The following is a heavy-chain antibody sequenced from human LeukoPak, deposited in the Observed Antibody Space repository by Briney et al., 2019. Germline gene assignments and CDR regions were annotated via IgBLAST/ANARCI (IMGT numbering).Heavy chain of an antibody. Sequence: SETLSLTCTVSGGSISSYYWSWIRQPPGKGLEWIGYIYYSGSTNYNPSLKSRVTISVDTSKNQFSLKLSSVTAADTAVYYCARNVYYYYHMDVWGKGTTVTVSS. CDR2: IYYSGST. J-gene: IGHJ6*03. CDR3: ARNVYYYYHMDV. CDR1: GGSISSYY. V-gene: IGHV4-59*01.